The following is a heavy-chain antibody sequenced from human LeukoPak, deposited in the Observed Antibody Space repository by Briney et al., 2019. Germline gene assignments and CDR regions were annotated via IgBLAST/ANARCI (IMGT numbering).Heavy chain of an antibody. CDR3: ARDRIDYDILTGQGTTLFDP. J-gene: IGHJ5*02. D-gene: IGHD3-9*01. CDR1: GYTFTGYY. V-gene: IGHV1-2*02. CDR2: INPNSGGT. Sequence: ASVKVSCKASGYTFTGYYMQWVRQAPGQGLEWMGWINPNSGGTNHAQKFQGRVTMTRDTSISTAYMELSRLRSDDTAVYYCARDRIDYDILTGQGTTLFDPWGQGALVTVSS.